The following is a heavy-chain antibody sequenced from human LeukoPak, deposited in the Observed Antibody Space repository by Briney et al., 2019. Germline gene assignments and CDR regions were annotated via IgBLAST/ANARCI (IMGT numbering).Heavy chain of an antibody. CDR2: INHDGTGT. Sequence: GGSLRLSCAASGWMHWVRQAPGKGLVWVSGINHDGTGTYYADSVKGRFTISRDNARNTVYLQMNSLRAEDTAVYYCARRGYSHIQDYDMDVWGKGTTVTVSS. CDR3: ARRGYSHIQDYDMDV. D-gene: IGHD5-18*01. J-gene: IGHJ6*03. CDR1: GW. V-gene: IGHV3-74*01.